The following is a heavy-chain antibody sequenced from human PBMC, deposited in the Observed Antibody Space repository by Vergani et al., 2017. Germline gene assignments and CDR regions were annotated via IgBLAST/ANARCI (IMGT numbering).Heavy chain of an antibody. V-gene: IGHV1-69*13. Sequence: QVQLVQSGAEVKKPGASVKVSCKASGGTFSSYAISWVRQAPGQGLEWMGGFIPIFGTANYAQKFQGRVTITADESTSTAYMELSSLRSEDTAVYYCARAMGGYCSGGSCPPINWGQGTLVTVSS. D-gene: IGHD2-15*01. CDR2: FIPIFGTA. J-gene: IGHJ4*02. CDR3: ARAMGGYCSGGSCPPIN. CDR1: GGTFSSYA.